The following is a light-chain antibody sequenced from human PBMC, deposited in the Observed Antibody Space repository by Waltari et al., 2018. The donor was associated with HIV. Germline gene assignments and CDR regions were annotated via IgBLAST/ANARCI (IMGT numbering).Light chain of an antibody. J-gene: IGLJ2*01. CDR3: QAWDSSSAVV. CDR1: KLGDTY. CDR2: QHS. V-gene: IGLV3-1*01. Sequence: SYELTQPPSVSVSPGQTASITCSGDKLGDTYASWYQQKPGQSPVLVLYQHSKRPSGIPERFSGSNSGDTATLTISGTQAVDEADYYCQAWDSSSAVVFGGGTKLTVL.